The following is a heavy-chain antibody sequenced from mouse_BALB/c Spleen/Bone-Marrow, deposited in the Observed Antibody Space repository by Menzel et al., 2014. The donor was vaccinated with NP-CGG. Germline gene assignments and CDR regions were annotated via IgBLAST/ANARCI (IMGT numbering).Heavy chain of an antibody. J-gene: IGHJ3*01. CDR3: ARGLYYDYEFAY. CDR2: IWSGGST. CDR1: GFSLTSYG. D-gene: IGHD2-4*01. Sequence: VKLMESGPGLVQPSQSLSITCTVSGFSLTSYGVHWVRQSPGKGLEWLGVIWSGGSTDYNAAFISRLSISKDNSKSQVFFKMNGLQANDTAIYYCARGLYYDYEFAYWGQGTLVTVSA. V-gene: IGHV2-2*02.